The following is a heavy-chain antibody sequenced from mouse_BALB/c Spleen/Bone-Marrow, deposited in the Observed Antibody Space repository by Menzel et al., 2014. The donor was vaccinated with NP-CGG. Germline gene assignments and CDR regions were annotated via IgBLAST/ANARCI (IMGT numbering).Heavy chain of an antibody. CDR3: ARRYGSLWYFDV. J-gene: IGHJ1*01. D-gene: IGHD1-1*01. CDR1: GYTFTDYW. Sequence: QVQLQQPGAELAKPGASEKMSCKASGYTFTDYWMHWVKQRPGQGLEWIGYINPSSGYTEYNQKFKDKATLTADKSSSTAYMQLNILTSEDSAVYYCARRYGSLWYFDVWGAGTTVTVSS. V-gene: IGHV1-7*01. CDR2: INPSSGYT.